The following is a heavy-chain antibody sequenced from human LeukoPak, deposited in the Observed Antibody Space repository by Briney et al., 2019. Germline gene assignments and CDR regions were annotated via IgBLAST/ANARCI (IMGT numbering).Heavy chain of an antibody. CDR2: IIGSGGST. Sequence: PGGSLRLSCAASGFTFSSYAMTWVRQAPGKGLEWVSEIIGSGGSTYYADSVKGRLTISRDNSRNTLYLQMNSLRAEDTAVYYCAKGKFDSSGYYFNYFDYWGQGTLVTVSS. D-gene: IGHD3-22*01. J-gene: IGHJ4*02. V-gene: IGHV3-23*01. CDR1: GFTFSSYA. CDR3: AKGKFDSSGYYFNYFDY.